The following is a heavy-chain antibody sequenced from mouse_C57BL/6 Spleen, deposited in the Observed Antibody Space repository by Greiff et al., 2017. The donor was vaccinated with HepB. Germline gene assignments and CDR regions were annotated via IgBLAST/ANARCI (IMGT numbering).Heavy chain of an antibody. CDR1: GYTFTDYE. CDR2: IDPETGGT. J-gene: IGHJ3*01. V-gene: IGHV1-15*01. CDR3: SYYDYDWFAY. D-gene: IGHD2-4*01. Sequence: VQLQESGAELVRPGASVTLSCKASGYTFTDYEMHWVKQTPVHGLEWIGAIDPETGGTAYNQKFKGKAILTADKSSSTAYMELRSLTSEDSAVYYCSYYDYDWFAYWGQGTLVTVSA.